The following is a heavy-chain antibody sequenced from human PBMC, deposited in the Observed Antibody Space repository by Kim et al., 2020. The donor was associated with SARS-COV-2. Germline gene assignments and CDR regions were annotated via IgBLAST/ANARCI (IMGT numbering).Heavy chain of an antibody. J-gene: IGHJ6*02. CDR3: ARPVPRYSGYDWDYYYYGMDV. CDR1: GFTFSSYW. V-gene: IGHV3-7*03. CDR2: IKQDGSEK. Sequence: GGSLRLSCAASGFTFSSYWMSWVRQAPGKGLEWVANIKQDGSEKYYVDSVKGRFTISRDNAKNSLYLQMNSLRAEDTAVYYCARPVPRYSGYDWDYYYYGMDVWGQGTTVTVSS. D-gene: IGHD5-12*01.